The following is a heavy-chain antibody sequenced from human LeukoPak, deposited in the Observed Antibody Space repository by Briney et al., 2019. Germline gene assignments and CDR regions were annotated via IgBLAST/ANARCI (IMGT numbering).Heavy chain of an antibody. Sequence: GGSLRLSCAASGFTVSSNYMTWVRQAPGKGLEWVSIIYSGGSTYYADSVKGRFTISRDNSKNTLYLQMNSLRTEDTAVYYCARSQGDHCAYSYGSCYFDYWGQGTLVTVSS. CDR1: GFTVSSNY. V-gene: IGHV3-53*01. D-gene: IGHD5-18*01. CDR2: IYSGGST. CDR3: ARSQGDHCAYSYGSCYFDY. J-gene: IGHJ4*02.